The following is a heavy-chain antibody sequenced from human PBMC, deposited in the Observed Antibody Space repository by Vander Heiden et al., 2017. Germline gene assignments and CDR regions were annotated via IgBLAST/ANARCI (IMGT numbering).Heavy chain of an antibody. D-gene: IGHD3-22*01. V-gene: IGHV3-48*01. CDR3: ARDGDYYDSSVPSAFDI. J-gene: IGHJ3*02. CDR1: GSTFSSYS. CDR2: ISSSSSTI. Sequence: EVQLVESGGGLVQPGGSLRLSWAASGSTFSSYSLIWVSQAPGKGLEWVSYISSSSSTIYYADSVKGRFTISRDNAKNSLYLQMNSLRAEDTAVYYCARDGDYYDSSVPSAFDIWGQGTMVTVSS.